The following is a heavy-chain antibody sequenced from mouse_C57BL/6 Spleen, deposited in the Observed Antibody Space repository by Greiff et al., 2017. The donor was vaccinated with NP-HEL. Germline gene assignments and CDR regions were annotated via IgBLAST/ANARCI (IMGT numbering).Heavy chain of an antibody. Sequence: VQLVESGAELARPGASVKMSCKASGYTFTSYTMHWVKQRPGQGLEWIGYINPSSGYTKYNQKFKDKATLTADKSSSTAYMQLSNLTSEDSAVYYCGGGGSSYYFDYWGQGTTLTVSS. J-gene: IGHJ2*01. CDR3: GGGGSSYYFDY. CDR2: INPSSGYT. D-gene: IGHD1-1*01. V-gene: IGHV1-4*01. CDR1: GYTFTSYT.